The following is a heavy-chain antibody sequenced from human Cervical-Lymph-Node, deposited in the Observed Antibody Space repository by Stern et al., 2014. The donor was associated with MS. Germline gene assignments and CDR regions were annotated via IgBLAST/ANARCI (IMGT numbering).Heavy chain of an antibody. D-gene: IGHD6-6*01. J-gene: IGHJ5*02. CDR2: INPKSGGT. Sequence: LMQSGAEVEKPGASVKVSCKASGYIFTDYYLHWVRQAPGQGLEWMGRINPKSGGTSYAQSFQGRVTLTRDTSITTAYMDLSRLTSDDTAVYYCTRALRIADRPSPGGHWFDPWGQGTLVIVSS. CDR1: GYIFTDYY. V-gene: IGHV1-2*02. CDR3: TRALRIADRPSPGGHWFDP.